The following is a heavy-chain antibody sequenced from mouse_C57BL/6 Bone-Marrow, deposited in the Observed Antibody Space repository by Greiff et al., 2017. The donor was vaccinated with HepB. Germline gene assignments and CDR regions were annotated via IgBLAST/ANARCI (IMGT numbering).Heavy chain of an antibody. CDR2: IRNKANNHAT. CDR3: TRYDYDGFDY. D-gene: IGHD2-4*01. Sequence: EVKVVDSGGGLVQPGGSMKLSCAASGFTFSDAWMDWVRQSPEKGLEWVAEIRNKANNHATYYAESVKGRFTISRDDSKSSVYLQMNSLRAEDTGIYYCTRYDYDGFDYWGQGTTLTVPS. J-gene: IGHJ2*01. V-gene: IGHV6-6*01. CDR1: GFTFSDAW.